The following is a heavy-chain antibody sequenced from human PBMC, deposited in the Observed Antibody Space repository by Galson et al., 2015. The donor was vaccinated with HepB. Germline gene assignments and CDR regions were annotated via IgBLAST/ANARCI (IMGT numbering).Heavy chain of an antibody. V-gene: IGHV3-73*01. D-gene: IGHD2-2*01. J-gene: IGHJ5*02. CDR3: TRRYCSSTSCYAGYNWFDP. Sequence: YGDSVKGRFTISRDDSKNTAYLQMNSLKTEDTAVYFCTRRYCSSTSCYAGYNWFDPWGQGTLVTVSS.